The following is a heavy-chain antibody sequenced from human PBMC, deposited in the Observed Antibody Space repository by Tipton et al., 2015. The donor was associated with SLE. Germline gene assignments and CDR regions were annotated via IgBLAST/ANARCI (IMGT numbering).Heavy chain of an antibody. CDR1: GGSISSHY. J-gene: IGHJ4*02. CDR2: VSYSGST. Sequence: TLSLTCTVSGGSISSHYWSWVRQPPGKGREWIGYVSYSGSTNYNPSLQSRVTISVDTSKNQFSLKLRSVTAADTAVYYCARLPDYFDHWGQGALVTVSS. CDR3: ARLPDYFDH. V-gene: IGHV4-59*11.